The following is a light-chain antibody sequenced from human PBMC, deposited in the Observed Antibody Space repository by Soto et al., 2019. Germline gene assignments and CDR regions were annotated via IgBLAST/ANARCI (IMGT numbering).Light chain of an antibody. V-gene: IGLV2-14*01. J-gene: IGLJ1*01. Sequence: QSVLTQPASVSGSPGQSITIPCTGTNSDVGGYNYVSWYQHHPGKAPKLMIYEVFNRPSGVSSRFSGSKSGSTASLTISGLPAEDEADYYCSSYTTTNTLYVFGTGTKLTVL. CDR2: EVF. CDR1: NSDVGGYNY. CDR3: SSYTTTNTLYV.